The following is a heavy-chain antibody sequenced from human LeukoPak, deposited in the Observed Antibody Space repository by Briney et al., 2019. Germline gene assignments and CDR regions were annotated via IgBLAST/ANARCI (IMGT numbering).Heavy chain of an antibody. CDR3: AREKLYSSSWYGLNWFDP. V-gene: IGHV4-34*01. D-gene: IGHD6-13*01. CDR2: INHSGST. CDR1: GGSFSGYY. Sequence: SETLSLTCAVYGGSFSGYYWSWIRQPPGKGLEWIGEINHSGSTNYNPSLKSRVTISVDTSKNQFSLKLSSVTAADTAVHYCAREKLYSSSWYGLNWFDPWGQGTLVTVSS. J-gene: IGHJ5*02.